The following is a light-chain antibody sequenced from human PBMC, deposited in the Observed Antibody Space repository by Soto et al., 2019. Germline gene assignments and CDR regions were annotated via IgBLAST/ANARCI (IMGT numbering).Light chain of an antibody. J-gene: IGLJ1*01. Sequence: QSVLTQPASVSGSPGQSITISCAGTSSDVGKYDLVSWYQQHPGKAPKLIIYEVTKRPSGVSNRFSGSKSGNAASLTISGLQTEDEADYYCCSYGLIRPYGFGPGTKVTVL. CDR2: EVT. CDR3: CSYGLIRPYG. CDR1: SSDVGKYDL. V-gene: IGLV2-23*02.